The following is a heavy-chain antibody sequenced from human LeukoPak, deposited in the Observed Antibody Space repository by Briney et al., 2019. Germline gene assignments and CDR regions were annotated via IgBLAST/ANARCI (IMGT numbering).Heavy chain of an antibody. V-gene: IGHV3-23*01. J-gene: IGHJ5*01. CDR1: GFSFGNYA. CDR2: ISGTGGAT. D-gene: IGHD2-21*01. CDR3: VKDPRDTYGTNWFVS. Sequence: GGSRRLSCVASGFSFGNYAMSWVRQAPGKGLQWVSQISGTGGATWYAGFARDRFTISRDNSKKTLYLQMSGLRVEDTAMYYCVKDPRDTYGTNWFVSWGQGTLLIVSS.